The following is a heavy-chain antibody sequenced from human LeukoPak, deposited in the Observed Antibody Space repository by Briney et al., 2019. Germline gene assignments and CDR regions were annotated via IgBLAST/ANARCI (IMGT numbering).Heavy chain of an antibody. J-gene: IGHJ4*02. CDR2: ISSSSSYI. Sequence: GGSLRLSCAASGFTFSTYRMNWVRQAPRKGLEWVSSISSSSSYIYYADSVNGRFTISRDNAKNSLFLQMNSLRAEDTAVYYCAREVRVTTVLDYWGQGTQVTVFS. D-gene: IGHD4-17*01. CDR3: AREVRVTTVLDY. V-gene: IGHV3-21*06. CDR1: GFTFSTYR.